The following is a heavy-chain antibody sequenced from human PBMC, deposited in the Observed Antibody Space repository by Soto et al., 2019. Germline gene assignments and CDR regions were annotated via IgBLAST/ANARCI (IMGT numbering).Heavy chain of an antibody. CDR2: IYYSGST. CDR3: ARWYDILTGYDY. CDR1: GGSISSYY. D-gene: IGHD3-9*01. Sequence: QVQLQESGPGLVKPSETLSLTCTVSGGSISSYYWSWIRQPPGKGLEWIGYIYYSGSTNYNPSLKSRVTISVDTSKNHFALKLSSVTAADTAVYYCARWYDILTGYDYWGQGTLVTVSS. V-gene: IGHV4-59*01. J-gene: IGHJ4*02.